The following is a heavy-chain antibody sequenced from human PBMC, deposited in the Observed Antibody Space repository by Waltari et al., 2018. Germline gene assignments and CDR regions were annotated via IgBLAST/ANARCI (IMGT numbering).Heavy chain of an antibody. V-gene: IGHV3-7*01. J-gene: IGHJ6*02. Sequence: EVQLVESGGGLVQYGDSLRLSCAASGLRFSSYWMNWVRQTPGKGLEWVANIKEDGGEKYYVDSVKDRFTISRDNAKNSLYLQMNSLRVEDTAVYFCASVQRRWSMDVWGQGTTVTVSS. CDR3: ASVQRRWSMDV. CDR2: IKEDGGEK. D-gene: IGHD6-25*01. CDR1: GLRFSSYW.